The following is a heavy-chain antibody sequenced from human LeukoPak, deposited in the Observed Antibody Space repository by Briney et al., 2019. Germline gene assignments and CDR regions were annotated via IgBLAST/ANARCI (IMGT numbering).Heavy chain of an antibody. J-gene: IGHJ4*02. CDR1: GYSISSGYY. D-gene: IGHD2-15*01. CDR2: IYHSGST. Sequence: PSETLSLTCTVSGYSISSGYYWGWIRQPPGKGLGWIGSIYHSGSTYYNPSLKSRVTISVDTSKNQFSLKLSSVTAADTAVYYCARDIVVVVAASYFDYWGQGTLVTVSS. V-gene: IGHV4-38-2*02. CDR3: ARDIVVVVAASYFDY.